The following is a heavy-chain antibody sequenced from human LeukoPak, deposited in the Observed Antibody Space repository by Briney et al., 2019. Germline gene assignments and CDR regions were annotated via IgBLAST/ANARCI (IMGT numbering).Heavy chain of an antibody. J-gene: IGHJ5*02. CDR2: ISSNGGST. Sequence: GGSLRLSCAASGFTFSSYAMHWVRQAPGKGLEYVSGISSNGGSTNYANSVKGRFTISRDNSKNTLYLQMNSLRAEDTAVYYCAKVARHHPTAEYGDGGWFDPWGQGTLVTVSS. CDR3: AKVARHHPTAEYGDGGWFDP. D-gene: IGHD4-17*01. V-gene: IGHV3-64*01. CDR1: GFTFSSYA.